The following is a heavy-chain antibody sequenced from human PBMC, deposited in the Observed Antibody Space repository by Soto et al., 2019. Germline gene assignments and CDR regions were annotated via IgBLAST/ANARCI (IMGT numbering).Heavy chain of an antibody. J-gene: IGHJ6*02. CDR1: GGSISSSNW. V-gene: IGHV4-4*02. D-gene: IGHD1-26*01. CDR3: ASAGAAGYYYYYGMDV. Sequence: QVQLQESGPGLVKPSGTLSLTCAVSGGSISSSNWWSWVRQPPGKGLEWIGEIYHSGSTNYNPSLKSRVTISXXKXKXXFSLTLSAVTAADTAVYYCASAGAAGYYYYYGMDVWGQGTTVTVSS. CDR2: IYHSGST.